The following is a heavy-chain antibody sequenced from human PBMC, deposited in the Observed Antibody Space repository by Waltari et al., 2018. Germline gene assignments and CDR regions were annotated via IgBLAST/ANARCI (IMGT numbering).Heavy chain of an antibody. CDR2: INVGNNNT. V-gene: IGHV1-3*01. CDR3: ARSIAVSGARFDF. J-gene: IGHJ4*02. CDR1: GYTFSSYA. D-gene: IGHD6-19*01. Sequence: QVLLVQSGAEVKKPGASVKVSCKASGYTFSSYAMHWVRQAPGQRLEWMGWINVGNNNTKYSQKCQDRVTIIRDTSASTAFLELTSLTSEDTAVYYCARSIAVSGARFDFWGQGTLVTVSS.